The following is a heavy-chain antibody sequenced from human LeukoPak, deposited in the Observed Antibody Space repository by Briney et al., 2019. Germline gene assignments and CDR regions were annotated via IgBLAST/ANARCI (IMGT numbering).Heavy chain of an antibody. CDR1: GGSISSSSHY. CDR3: ARGLRSSAVVVTATKFDY. Sequence: SETLSLTCTVSGGSISSSSHYWGWIRQPPGKGLEWIGSIYYSGSTYYNPSLKSRVTMSVDTSKNHSYLRLTSVTAADTAVYYCARGLRSSAVVVTATKFDYWGQGTLVTVSS. J-gene: IGHJ4*02. V-gene: IGHV4-39*02. CDR2: IYYSGST. D-gene: IGHD2-21*02.